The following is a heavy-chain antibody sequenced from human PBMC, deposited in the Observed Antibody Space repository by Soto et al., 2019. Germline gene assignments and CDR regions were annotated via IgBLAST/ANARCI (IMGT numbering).Heavy chain of an antibody. Sequence: GGSLRLSCAASGFTFSSYAMSWVRQAPGKGLEWVSAISGSGGSTYYADSVKGRFTISRDNSKNTLYLQMDSLRAEDTAVYYCAKDDAGLWFHTSYFDYWGQGTLVTVSS. D-gene: IGHD2-21*01. CDR3: AKDDAGLWFHTSYFDY. CDR1: GFTFSSYA. CDR2: ISGSGGST. V-gene: IGHV3-23*01. J-gene: IGHJ4*02.